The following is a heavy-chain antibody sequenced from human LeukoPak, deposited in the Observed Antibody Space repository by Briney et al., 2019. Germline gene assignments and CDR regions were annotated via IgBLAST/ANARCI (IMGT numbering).Heavy chain of an antibody. V-gene: IGHV3-20*04. CDR3: ARDDYGDFGGLYYYMDV. CDR2: INWNGDRT. Sequence: PGGSLRLSCAASGFTFNDYGMTWVRQAPGKGLEWVSGINWNGDRTNYAESVKGRFTISRDNVKNSLYLQMNSLRAEDTALYYCARDDYGDFGGLYYYMDVWGKGTTVTVSS. J-gene: IGHJ6*03. D-gene: IGHD4-17*01. CDR1: GFTFNDYG.